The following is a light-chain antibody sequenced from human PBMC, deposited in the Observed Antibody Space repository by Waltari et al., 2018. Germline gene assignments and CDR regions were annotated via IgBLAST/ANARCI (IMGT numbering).Light chain of an antibody. CDR2: TTS. CDR1: QNIGHS. J-gene: IGKJ3*01. Sequence: DIQMTQSPSSLSASVGDRLTITCRASQNIGHSLSWYRQKPGKAPNLLIYTTSNLQSGVPSRFSGSGSGTDFTLSISSLQLEDFATYYCLQTSRTPFTFGPGTKVDL. V-gene: IGKV1-39*01. CDR3: LQTSRTPFT.